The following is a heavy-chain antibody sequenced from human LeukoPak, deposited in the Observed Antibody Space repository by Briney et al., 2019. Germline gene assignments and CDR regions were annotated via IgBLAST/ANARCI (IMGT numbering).Heavy chain of an antibody. CDR3: SRCGYSGGWSCDH. J-gene: IGHJ5*02. CDR2: INTGNGFT. D-gene: IGHD5-12*01. CDR1: GHTFTSHN. V-gene: IGHV1-3*04. Sequence: GASVKVSCKASGHTFTSHNIHWVRQAPGQRLEWMGWINTGNGFTKYSQRFQGRVTLTRDTSASTAYVELTSLSTEDTAIYYCSRCGYSGGWSCDHWGQGTLVTVSS.